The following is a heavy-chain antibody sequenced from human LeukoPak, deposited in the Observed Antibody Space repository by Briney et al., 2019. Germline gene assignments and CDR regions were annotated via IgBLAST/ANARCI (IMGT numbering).Heavy chain of an antibody. J-gene: IGHJ6*02. V-gene: IGHV3-7*01. Sequence: PGGSLRLSCAASGFTFSSYWMTWVRQAPGKGLEWVANINQDGSERYYVDSVKGRFTISRDNAKNSLSLQMNSLRAEDTALYYCARAGYSSGWYRGKYYYYGMDVWGQGTTVTVSS. D-gene: IGHD6-19*01. CDR1: GFTFSSYW. CDR2: INQDGSER. CDR3: ARAGYSSGWYRGKYYYYGMDV.